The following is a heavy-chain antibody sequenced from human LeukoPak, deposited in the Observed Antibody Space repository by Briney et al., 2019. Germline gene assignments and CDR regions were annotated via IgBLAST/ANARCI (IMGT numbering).Heavy chain of an antibody. CDR2: IYYSGST. D-gene: IGHD5-24*01. V-gene: IGHV4-39*07. CDR1: GGSISSSSYY. CDR3: ARGTRDGYTHFQH. J-gene: IGHJ1*01. Sequence: PSETLSLTCTVSGGSISSSSYYWGWIRQPPGKGLEWIGSIYYSGSTYYNPSLKSRVTISVDTSKNQFSLKLSSVTAADTAVYYCARGTRDGYTHFQHWGQGTLVTVSS.